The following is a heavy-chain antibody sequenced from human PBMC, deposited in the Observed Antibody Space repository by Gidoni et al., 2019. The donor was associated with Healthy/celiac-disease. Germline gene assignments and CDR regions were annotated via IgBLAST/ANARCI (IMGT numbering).Heavy chain of an antibody. Sequence: QVQLHASGSGLAKPLWPPSLTCAVSGGFNSSMNRWRWVRQPPGKGLEWIGEIYHSGSTNYNPSLKSRVTISVDKSKNQFSLRLSSVTAADTAVYYYARVGPNYYGSGGNWFDPWGQGTLVTVSS. CDR2: IYHSGST. V-gene: IGHV4-4*02. CDR1: GGFNSSMNR. J-gene: IGHJ5*02. D-gene: IGHD3-10*01. CDR3: ARVGPNYYGSGGNWFDP.